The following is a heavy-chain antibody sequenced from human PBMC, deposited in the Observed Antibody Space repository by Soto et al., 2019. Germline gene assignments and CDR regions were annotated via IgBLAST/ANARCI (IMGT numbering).Heavy chain of an antibody. D-gene: IGHD3-22*01. J-gene: IGHJ4*02. Sequence: GASVKVSCKASGNSFTTYYMHWVRQAPGQGLEWMGIINPSGGRTTYAQKFQGRVTMTRDTSTSTFHMELSSLTSEDTAVYYCAGLYHYHSSGYYDYWGQGTLVTVSS. CDR1: GNSFTTYY. CDR3: AGLYHYHSSGYYDY. V-gene: IGHV1-46*01. CDR2: INPSGGRT.